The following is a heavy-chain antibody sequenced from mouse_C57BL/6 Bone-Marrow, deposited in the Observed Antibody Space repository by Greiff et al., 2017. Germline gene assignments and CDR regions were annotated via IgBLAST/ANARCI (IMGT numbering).Heavy chain of an antibody. D-gene: IGHD2-1*01. V-gene: IGHV2-9*01. CDR3: TKLGNYYAMDY. J-gene: IGHJ4*01. CDR1: GFSLTSYG. Sequence: VQLQESGPGLVAPSQSLSITCTVSGFSLTSYGVDWVRQTPGKGLEWLGVIGGAGSTTYNSALMSRLSICKDNSKSHVFLKLNSLQTDDTAMYYCTKLGNYYAMDYWGQGTSVTVSS. CDR2: IGGAGST.